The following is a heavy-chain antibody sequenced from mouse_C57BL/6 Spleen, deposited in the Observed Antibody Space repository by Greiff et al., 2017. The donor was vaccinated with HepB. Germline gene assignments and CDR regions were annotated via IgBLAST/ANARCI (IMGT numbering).Heavy chain of an antibody. J-gene: IGHJ2*01. CDR1: GYSITSGYY. V-gene: IGHV3-6*01. CDR2: ISYDGSN. D-gene: IGHD2-1*01. CDR3: ARDKDGNSYFDY. Sequence: EVQLQQSGPGLVKPSQSLSLTCSVTGYSITSGYYWNWIRQFPGNKLEWMGYISYDGSNNYNPSLKNRNSITRDTSKNQFFLKLNSVTTEDTATYYCARDKDGNSYFDYWGQGTTLTVSS.